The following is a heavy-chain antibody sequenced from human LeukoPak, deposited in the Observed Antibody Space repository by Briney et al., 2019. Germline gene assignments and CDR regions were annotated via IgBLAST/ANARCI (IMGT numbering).Heavy chain of an antibody. J-gene: IGHJ4*02. Sequence: SETLSLTCTVSGGSISSYYWSWIRQPPGKGLEWIGYISYSGSTNYNPSLKSRVTISLDTSKNQFSLNLSSVTAADTAVYYCAKYVWGSYPTFEDYWGQGTLVTVSS. CDR1: GGSISSYY. CDR2: ISYSGST. CDR3: AKYVWGSYPTFEDY. V-gene: IGHV4-59*01. D-gene: IGHD3-16*02.